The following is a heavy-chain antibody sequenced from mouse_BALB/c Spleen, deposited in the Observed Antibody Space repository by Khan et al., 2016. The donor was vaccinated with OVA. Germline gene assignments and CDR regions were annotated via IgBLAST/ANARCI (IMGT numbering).Heavy chain of an antibody. CDR3: TNGNYGWFAY. CDR2: ISSAATYT. D-gene: IGHD2-1*01. CDR1: GFTFSSFV. J-gene: IGHJ3*01. Sequence: EVELVESGGGLVEPGGSLKLSCAASGFTFSSFVMSWVRQTPEKRLEWVATISSAATYTYYPDSVQGRFTISRDNATNTLYLQMNSLRSDDTAIYYCTNGNYGWFAYWGQGTLVTVST. V-gene: IGHV5-9-1*01.